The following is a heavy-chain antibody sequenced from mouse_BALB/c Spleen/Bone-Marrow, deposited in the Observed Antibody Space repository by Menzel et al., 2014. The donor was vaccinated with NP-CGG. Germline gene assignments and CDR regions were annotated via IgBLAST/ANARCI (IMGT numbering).Heavy chain of an antibody. CDR2: INPGSGGA. J-gene: IGHJ2*01. CDR3: AREWTARAVDY. D-gene: IGHD3-2*01. Sequence: VQLQQSGAELVRPGTSVKVSCKASGYAFTNYLIEWVKQRPVQGLEWIGVINPGSGGANYNAKFKGKATLTADKSSSNAYMQLSSLTSDDSAVYFYAREWTARAVDYWGQGTTLTVSS. CDR1: GYAFTNYL. V-gene: IGHV1-54*01.